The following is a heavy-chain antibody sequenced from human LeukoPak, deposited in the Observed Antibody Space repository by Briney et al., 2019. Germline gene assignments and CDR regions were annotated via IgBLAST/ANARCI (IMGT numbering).Heavy chain of an antibody. CDR2: IRYDGNNK. J-gene: IGHJ3*02. Sequence: PGGSLRLSCAASGFTFSSYGMDWVRQGPGKGLEWVAFIRYDGNNKDYADSVKGRVTISRDNSKNTVYLQMNSLRVDDTAVYYCAKGYGDLVAFDIWGEGTMVTVSS. CDR3: AKGYGDLVAFDI. V-gene: IGHV3-30*02. CDR1: GFTFSSYG. D-gene: IGHD4-17*01.